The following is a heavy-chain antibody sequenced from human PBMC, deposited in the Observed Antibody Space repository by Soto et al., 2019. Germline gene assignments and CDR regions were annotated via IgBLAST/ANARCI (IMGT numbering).Heavy chain of an antibody. V-gene: IGHV4-39*01. CDR1: GDSITNTTYY. Sequence: QLRLRESGPGLVKPSETLSLTCSVSGDSITNTTYYWDWIRQPPGKGLEWLGSVYKSGSTYYNPSLKSRVTVSVATAKNQFSLELDSVTAGDTAVYYCASQRDGYSIDFWGQGSLVTVSS. J-gene: IGHJ4*02. CDR2: VYKSGST. CDR3: ASQRDGYSIDF. D-gene: IGHD1-26*01.